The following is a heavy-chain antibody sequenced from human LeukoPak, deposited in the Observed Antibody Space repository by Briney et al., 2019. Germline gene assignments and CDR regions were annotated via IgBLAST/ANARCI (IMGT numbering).Heavy chain of an antibody. V-gene: IGHV4-4*07. D-gene: IGHD1-26*01. Sequence: SETLSLTCTVSGGSISSYYWSWIRQPAGKGLEWIGRIYTSGSTNYNPSLKSRVTMSVDTSKNQFSLKLSSVTAADTAVYYRARAKSGGAYTFYYYMDVWGKGTTVTVSS. CDR2: IYTSGST. J-gene: IGHJ6*03. CDR3: ARAKSGGAYTFYYYMDV. CDR1: GGSISSYY.